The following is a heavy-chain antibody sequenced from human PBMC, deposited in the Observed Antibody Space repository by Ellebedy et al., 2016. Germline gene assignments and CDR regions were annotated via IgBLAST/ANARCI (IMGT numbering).Heavy chain of an antibody. Sequence: GESLKISCAASRFTFTNAWMSWVRQAPGKGLEWVGRIKSKTDGGRTDYAAPVKDRFTISRDDSKNTLYLHMNSLKTEDSAVYYCTTDQLGSGWGQGTLVIVSS. CDR3: TTDQLGSG. J-gene: IGHJ4*02. CDR2: IKSKTDGGRT. D-gene: IGHD6-19*01. CDR1: RFTFTNAW. V-gene: IGHV3-15*01.